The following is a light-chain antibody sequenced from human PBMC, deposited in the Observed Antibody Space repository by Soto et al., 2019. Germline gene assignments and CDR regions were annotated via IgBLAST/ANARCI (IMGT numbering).Light chain of an antibody. CDR2: WAS. CDR1: QSVLYSSNNKNY. Sequence: DIVMTQSPDSLAVSLGERATINCKSSQSVLYSSNNKNYLAWYQQEPGQPPKLLIYWASTRESGVPDRFSGKGVGNKFPSTISSLQAEDVAVYYCQQYYSTPPTFGQGTKLEIK. CDR3: QQYYSTPPT. J-gene: IGKJ2*01. V-gene: IGKV4-1*01.